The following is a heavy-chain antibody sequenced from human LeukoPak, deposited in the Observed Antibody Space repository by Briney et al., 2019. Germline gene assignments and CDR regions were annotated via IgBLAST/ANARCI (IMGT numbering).Heavy chain of an antibody. Sequence: GESLKISCKGSGYSFTTYWISWVRQMPGKGLEWMGRIDPSDSYTNYSPSFQSHVTISADKSISTAYLQWSSLKASDSAMYYCARHYGSLFDYWGQGTLVTVSS. CDR3: ARHYGSLFDY. CDR1: GYSFTTYW. CDR2: IDPSDSYT. J-gene: IGHJ4*02. D-gene: IGHD3-10*01. V-gene: IGHV5-10-1*01.